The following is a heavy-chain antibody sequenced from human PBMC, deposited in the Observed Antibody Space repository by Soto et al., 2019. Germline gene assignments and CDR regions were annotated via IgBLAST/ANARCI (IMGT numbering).Heavy chain of an antibody. V-gene: IGHV1-18*01. J-gene: IGHJ4*02. CDR2: ISAYNGNT. CDR1: GYTFTSYG. Sequence: ASVKVSCKASGYTFTSYGIGWVRQAPGQGLEWMGWISAYNGNTNYAQKLQGRVTMTTDTSTSTAYMELRSLRSDDTAVYYCARDLHDSSGYWEDNFDYWGQGTLVTVSS. D-gene: IGHD3-22*01. CDR3: ARDLHDSSGYWEDNFDY.